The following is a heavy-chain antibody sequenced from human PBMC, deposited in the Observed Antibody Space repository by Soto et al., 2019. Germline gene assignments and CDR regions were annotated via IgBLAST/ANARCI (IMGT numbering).Heavy chain of an antibody. Sequence: SETLSLTCSVSGSSISSFYWSWIRQPPGKGLEWIGHIHSGSTNYNPSLKSRVTISVDTSKDQFSLKLSSVTAADTAVYYCARGGPPGYWGQGTLVTVSS. CDR1: GSSISSFY. CDR2: IHSGST. CDR3: ARGGPPGY. J-gene: IGHJ4*02. V-gene: IGHV4-59*01.